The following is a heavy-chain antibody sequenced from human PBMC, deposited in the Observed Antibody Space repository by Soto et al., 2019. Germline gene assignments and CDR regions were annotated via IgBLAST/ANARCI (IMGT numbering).Heavy chain of an antibody. CDR3: ARDSRLLWFGESNYYYGMDV. CDR1: GGTFSSYA. J-gene: IGHJ6*02. D-gene: IGHD3-10*01. Sequence: ASVKVSCKASGGTFSSYAISWVRQAPGQGLEWMGGIIPIFGTANYAQKFQGRVTITADESTSTAYMELSSLRSEDTAVYYCARDSRLLWFGESNYYYGMDVWGQGTTVTVSS. V-gene: IGHV1-69*13. CDR2: IIPIFGTA.